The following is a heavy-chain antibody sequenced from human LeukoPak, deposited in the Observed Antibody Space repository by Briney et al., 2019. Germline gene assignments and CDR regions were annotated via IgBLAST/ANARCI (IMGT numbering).Heavy chain of an antibody. CDR2: IYPGVSDT. CDR1: GYSFTNYW. V-gene: IGHV5-51*01. CDR3: ARGDCSGRTCYSNYFDY. Sequence: KISCKTSGYSFTNYWIGWVGQMPGKGLEWLGIIYPGVSDTRYNPSFQGQVTISADKSNSTAYLQWSSLKASDTAVFYCARGDCSGRTCYSNYFDYWGQGTLVTVSS. D-gene: IGHD2-15*01. J-gene: IGHJ4*02.